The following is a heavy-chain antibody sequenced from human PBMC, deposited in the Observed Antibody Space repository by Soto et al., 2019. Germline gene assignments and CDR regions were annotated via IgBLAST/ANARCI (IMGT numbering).Heavy chain of an antibody. V-gene: IGHV4-34*01. CDR3: ASFQVRIVGATALDY. CDR2: INHSGST. Sequence: SETLSLTCAVYGGSFSGYYWSWIRQPPGKGLEWIGEINHSGSTNYNPSLKSRVTISVDTSKNQFSLKLSSVTAADTAVYYCASFQVRIVGATALDYWGQGTLVTVS. D-gene: IGHD1-26*01. CDR1: GGSFSGYY. J-gene: IGHJ4*02.